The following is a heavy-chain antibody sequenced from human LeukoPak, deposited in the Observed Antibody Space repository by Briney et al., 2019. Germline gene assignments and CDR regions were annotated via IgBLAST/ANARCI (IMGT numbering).Heavy chain of an antibody. J-gene: IGHJ6*03. CDR3: ARVYYDILTGYRYYYYMDV. D-gene: IGHD3-9*01. Sequence: GASVKVSCKASGYTFTSYGISWVRQAPGQGLEWMGWISAYNGNTNYAQKLQGRVTMTTDTSTSTAYMELRSLRSDDTAVYYCARVYYDILTGYRYYYYMDVWGKGTTVTISS. CDR1: GYTFTSYG. CDR2: ISAYNGNT. V-gene: IGHV1-18*01.